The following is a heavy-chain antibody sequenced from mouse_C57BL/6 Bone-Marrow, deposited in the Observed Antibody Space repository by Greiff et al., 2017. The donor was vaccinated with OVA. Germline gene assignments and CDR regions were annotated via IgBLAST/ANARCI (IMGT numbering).Heavy chain of an antibody. J-gene: IGHJ3*01. Sequence: QVQLQQSGAELARPGASVKLSCTASGYTFTSYGISWVKQRTGQGLEWIGEIYPSSGNTYYNEKFKCKATLTADNSSSTADMELRSLTSEDAAGYCWARVPYCSNYLAWFAYWGQGTLVTVSA. D-gene: IGHD2-5*01. CDR1: GYTFTSYG. CDR3: ARVPYCSNYLAWFAY. CDR2: IYPSSGNT. V-gene: IGHV1-81*01.